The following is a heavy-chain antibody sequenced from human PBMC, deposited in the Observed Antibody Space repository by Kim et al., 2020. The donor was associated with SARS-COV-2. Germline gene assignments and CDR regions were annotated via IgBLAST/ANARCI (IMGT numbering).Heavy chain of an antibody. Sequence: SETLSLTCTVSGGSITNYYGNWIRQPPGKGLEWIGQIHYTGSTNYNPSLKSRVTISVDTSKNQFSLKLSSVTAADTAVYYSARESYSSGCFVTWGHGTLV. D-gene: IGHD6-19*01. CDR1: GGSITNYY. CDR2: IHYTGST. V-gene: IGHV4-59*13. CDR3: ARESYSSGCFVT. J-gene: IGHJ5*01.